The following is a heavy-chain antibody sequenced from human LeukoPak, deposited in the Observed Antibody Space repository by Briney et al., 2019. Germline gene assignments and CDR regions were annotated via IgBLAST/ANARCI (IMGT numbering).Heavy chain of an antibody. Sequence: GGSLRLSCAASGFTFSSYWMSWVRQAPGKGLEWVANIKQDGSEKPYVDSVKGRFTIPRDNAKNSLYLQMNSLRAEDTALYYCARAGDKGDYWGQGTLVTVSS. V-gene: IGHV3-7*01. CDR3: ARAGDKGDY. CDR2: IKQDGSEK. D-gene: IGHD4-23*01. CDR1: GFTFSSYW. J-gene: IGHJ4*02.